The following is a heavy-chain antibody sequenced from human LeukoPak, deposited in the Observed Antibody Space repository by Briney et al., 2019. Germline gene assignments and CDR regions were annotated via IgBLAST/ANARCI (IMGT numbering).Heavy chain of an antibody. V-gene: IGHV3-23*01. CDR3: VREDTPATANY. CDR2: ISGGGDIT. CDR1: GFNFANHA. J-gene: IGHJ4*02. D-gene: IGHD2-21*02. Sequence: GGSLRLSYAASGFNFANHAMSWVRQTPGKGLEWVSAISGGGDITYYADSVTGRFTISRDNSKDTLFLQMHSLRPGDTAVYYCVREDTPATANYWGQGTLVTISS.